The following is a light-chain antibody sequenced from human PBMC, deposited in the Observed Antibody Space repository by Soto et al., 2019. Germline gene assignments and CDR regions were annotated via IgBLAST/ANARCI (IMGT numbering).Light chain of an antibody. CDR2: EVS. J-gene: IGLJ2*01. CDR1: SSDVGGYNY. CDR3: SSYAASNNLGV. Sequence: QSVLTQPPSASGSPGQSVTISCIGTSSDVGGYNYVSWYQQHPGKAPKLMIYEVSKRPSGVPDRFSGSKSGNTASLTVSGLQAEDEAAYYCSSYAASNNLGVFGGGTKLTVL. V-gene: IGLV2-8*01.